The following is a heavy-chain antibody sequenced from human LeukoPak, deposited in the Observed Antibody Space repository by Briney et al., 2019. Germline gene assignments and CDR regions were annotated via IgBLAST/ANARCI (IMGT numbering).Heavy chain of an antibody. D-gene: IGHD5-12*01. V-gene: IGHV1-2*02. J-gene: IGHJ4*02. Sequence: GASVKVSCKASGYTFTGYYIHWVRQAPGQGLEWMGWINPNSGGTNYAQKFQGRVTMTRDTSTTYMELSSLRSDDTAVYYCARAYSGYEAFDYWGQGTLVTVSS. CDR1: GYTFTGYY. CDR2: INPNSGGT. CDR3: ARAYSGYEAFDY.